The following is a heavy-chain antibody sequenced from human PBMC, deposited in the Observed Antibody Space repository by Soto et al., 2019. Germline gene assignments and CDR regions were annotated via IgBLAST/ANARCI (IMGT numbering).Heavy chain of an antibody. V-gene: IGHV3-23*01. Sequence: PGGSLRLSCAASGFTFSNYAMNWVRQAPGKGLDWVSGISAGGLDAFYADSVKGRFTISRDDSKNTLFLQMTSLRVEDTAVYFCAKDLGARAFHFDYWGQGTLVTVSS. CDR1: GFTFSNYA. D-gene: IGHD1-26*01. CDR2: ISAGGLDA. J-gene: IGHJ4*02. CDR3: AKDLGARAFHFDY.